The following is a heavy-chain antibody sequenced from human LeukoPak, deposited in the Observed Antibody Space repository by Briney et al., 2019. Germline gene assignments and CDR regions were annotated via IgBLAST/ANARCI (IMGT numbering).Heavy chain of an antibody. CDR3: ARDRELLSQYYFDY. CDR1: GGSISSYY. Sequence: PSETLSLTCTVSGGSISSYYWSWIRQPPGKGLEWIGYIYYSGSTKYNPSLKSRVTISVDTSKNQFSLKLSSVTAADTAVYYCARDRELLSQYYFDYWGQGTLVTVSS. V-gene: IGHV4-59*12. D-gene: IGHD1-26*01. CDR2: IYYSGST. J-gene: IGHJ4*02.